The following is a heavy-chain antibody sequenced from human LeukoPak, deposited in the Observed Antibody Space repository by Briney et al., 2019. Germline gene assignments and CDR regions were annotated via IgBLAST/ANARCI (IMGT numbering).Heavy chain of an antibody. V-gene: IGHV3-74*01. Sequence: GGSLRLSCAASGFTFSNYWMHWVRQAPGRGLVWVSRINSDGINTSYADSVKGRFTISRDNAKNTLNLQMNSLRAEDTAVYYCARDLGQYYDTSDNWFDPWGQGTLITVSS. CDR1: GFTFSNYW. J-gene: IGHJ5*02. CDR3: ARDLGQYYDTSDNWFDP. D-gene: IGHD3-22*01. CDR2: INSDGINT.